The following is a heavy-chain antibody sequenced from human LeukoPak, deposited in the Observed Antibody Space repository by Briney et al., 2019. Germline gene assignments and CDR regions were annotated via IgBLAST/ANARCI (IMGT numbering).Heavy chain of an antibody. V-gene: IGHV1-69*04. Sequence: SVKVSCKASGGTFSSYAISWVRQAPGQGLEWMGRIIPILGIANYAQKFQGRVTITADKSTSTAYMELSSLRSEDTAVYYCARSDYDFWSGGAFDIWGQGTMVTVSS. D-gene: IGHD3-3*01. CDR1: GGTFSSYA. CDR2: IIPILGIA. J-gene: IGHJ3*02. CDR3: ARSDYDFWSGGAFDI.